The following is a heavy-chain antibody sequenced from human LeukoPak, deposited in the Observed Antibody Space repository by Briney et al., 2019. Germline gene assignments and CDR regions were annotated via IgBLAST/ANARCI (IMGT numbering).Heavy chain of an antibody. V-gene: IGHV1-2*02. Sequence: ASVKVSCKASGYTFTGYYMHWVRQAPGQGLEWMGWINPNSGGTNYAQKFQGRVTMTRDTSISTAYMELSRLRSDDTAVYYCAKDIVVVVAATSYYGMDVWGQGTTATVSS. J-gene: IGHJ6*02. D-gene: IGHD2-15*01. CDR2: INPNSGGT. CDR1: GYTFTGYY. CDR3: AKDIVVVVAATSYYGMDV.